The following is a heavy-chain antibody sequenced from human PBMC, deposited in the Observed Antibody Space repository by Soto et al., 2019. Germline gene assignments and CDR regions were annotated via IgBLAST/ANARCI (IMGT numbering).Heavy chain of an antibody. V-gene: IGHV3-9*01. D-gene: IGHD5-18*01. CDR3: AGIRGYSYGFFDY. J-gene: IGHJ4*02. CDR2: ISWNSGSI. CDR1: GFTFDDYA. Sequence: GGSLRLSCAASGFTFDDYAMHWVRQAPGKGLEWVSGISWNSGSIGYADSVKGRFTISRDNAKNTLYLQMNSLRAEDAAVYYCAGIRGYSYGFFDYWGQGTLVTGSS.